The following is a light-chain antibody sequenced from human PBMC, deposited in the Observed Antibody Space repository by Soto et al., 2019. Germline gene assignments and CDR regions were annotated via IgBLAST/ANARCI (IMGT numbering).Light chain of an antibody. J-gene: IGKJ2*01. V-gene: IGKV3-20*01. CDR1: QGVTSIH. CDR3: QHYDGSPRT. CDR2: GVF. Sequence: ENVLTQSPGTVSLSPGERATPSCRASQGVTSIHLAWYHQKLGQAPRLFIFGVFNRATGIPDRFSGSGSGTDFTLTITRLEPEDSAVYFCQHYDGSPRTFGQGTKLEIK.